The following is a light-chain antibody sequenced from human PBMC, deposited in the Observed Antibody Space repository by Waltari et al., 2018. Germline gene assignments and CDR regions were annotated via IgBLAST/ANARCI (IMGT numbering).Light chain of an antibody. Sequence: SYVLTQPPSVSVAPGKTARITCGGNNIGSKSVHWYQQKPGQAPVLVISDDTDRPSGIPERFTGSNAGNTATRAISRVEAGDEADYYCQVWDSLVIFGGGTKLTVL. CDR3: QVWDSLVI. CDR2: DDT. V-gene: IGLV3-21*04. CDR1: NIGSKS. J-gene: IGLJ2*01.